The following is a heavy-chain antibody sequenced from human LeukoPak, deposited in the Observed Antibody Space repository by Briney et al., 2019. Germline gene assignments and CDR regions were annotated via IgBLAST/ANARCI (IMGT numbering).Heavy chain of an antibody. D-gene: IGHD3-9*01. CDR3: ARGSRYHDWLSPLDS. V-gene: IGHV1-2*02. J-gene: IGHJ4*02. CDR2: LNPQTGDT. CDR1: GYTFDSYG. Sequence: ASLKVSCKASGYTFDSYGISWVRQAPGQGLEWMGWLNPQTGDTHFAQKFQGRVTFTRDTSISTAYMAMSRLRSDDTAVFYCARGSRYHDWLSPLDSWGQGTLVTVSS.